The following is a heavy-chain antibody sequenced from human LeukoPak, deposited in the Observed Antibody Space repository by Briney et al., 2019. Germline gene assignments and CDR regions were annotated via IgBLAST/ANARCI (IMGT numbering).Heavy chain of an antibody. CDR2: IYHSGST. CDR1: GGSISSSNW. D-gene: IGHD1-26*01. J-gene: IGHJ4*02. CDR3: ARDRQRGISSHRSFDY. Sequence: PSETLSLTCAVSGGSISSSNWWSWVRQPPGKGLEWIGEIYHSGSTNYNPSLKSRVTISVDKSKNQFSLKLSSVTAADTAVYYCARDRQRGISSHRSFDYWGQGTLVTVSS. V-gene: IGHV4-4*02.